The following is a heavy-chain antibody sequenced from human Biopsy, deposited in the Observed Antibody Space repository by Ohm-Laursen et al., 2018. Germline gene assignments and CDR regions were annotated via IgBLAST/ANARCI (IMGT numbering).Heavy chain of an antibody. CDR2: IYYTGNT. D-gene: IGHD3-22*01. Sequence: SETLSLTCTVSGDSISTYYWSWIRQPPGKGLQWIGYIYYTGNTDYNPSLQSRVTISVDTSKNHFSLRLRSITPADTAMYYCARDRGYYSDRTVPGYFDLWGRGTPVTVSS. CDR1: GDSISTYY. V-gene: IGHV4-59*01. CDR3: ARDRGYYSDRTVPGYFDL. J-gene: IGHJ2*01.